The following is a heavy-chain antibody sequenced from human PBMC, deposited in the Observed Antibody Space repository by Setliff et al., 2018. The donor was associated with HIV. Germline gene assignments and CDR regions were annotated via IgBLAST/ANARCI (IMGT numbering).Heavy chain of an antibody. Sequence: ASVKVSCKASGYTFTRYGISWVRQAPGQGLEWIGWISANNGNTKYAQRLQGRVTMTTDTSTSTAYMDLRSLRSDDTAVYFCARDGEYQVLHYYYSGMDVWGQGTTGTVS. CDR3: ARDGEYQVLHYYYSGMDV. CDR2: ISANNGNT. J-gene: IGHJ6*02. V-gene: IGHV1-18*01. CDR1: GYTFTRYG. D-gene: IGHD2-2*01.